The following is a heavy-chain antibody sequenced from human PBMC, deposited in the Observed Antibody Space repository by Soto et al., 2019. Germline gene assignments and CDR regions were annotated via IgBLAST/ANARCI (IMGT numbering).Heavy chain of an antibody. V-gene: IGHV3-30*19. CDR1: GFTFRSYV. CDR3: ARWGTTGGLDV. D-gene: IGHD3-16*01. CDR2: TSYDGSDK. J-gene: IGHJ1*01. Sequence: QVQLVESGGGVVQPGTSLRVSCVGSGFTFRSYVMHWVRQAPGKGLDWVALTSYDGSDKYYDDYVRGRFTISRDNSRNTVDLQMDSLRLEDTALYYCARWGTTGGLDVWGQGTLVSVSS.